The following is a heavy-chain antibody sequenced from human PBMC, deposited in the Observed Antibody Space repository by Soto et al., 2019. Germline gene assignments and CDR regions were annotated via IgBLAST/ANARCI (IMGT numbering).Heavy chain of an antibody. J-gene: IGHJ6*02. CDR3: ARDQEVHDSRGHKIRAMDV. CDR1: GIRFSSYE. V-gene: IGHV3-48*03. D-gene: IGHD6-19*01. CDR2: ISESGYST. Sequence: HPGGSLRLSCAASGIRFSSYEMNWVRQAPGKGLEWISYISESGYSTYYADAVKGRFAISRDNAKNLLYLQMNSLRVDDTAVYYCARDQEVHDSRGHKIRAMDVWGQGTTVTVSS.